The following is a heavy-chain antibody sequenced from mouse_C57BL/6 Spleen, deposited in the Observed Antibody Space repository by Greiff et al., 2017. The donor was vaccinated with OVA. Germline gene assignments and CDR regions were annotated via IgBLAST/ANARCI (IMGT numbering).Heavy chain of an antibody. CDR1: GYAFSSSW. J-gene: IGHJ3*01. Sequence: QVQLQQSGPELVKPGASVKISCKASGYAFSSSWMNWVKQRPGKGLEWIGRIYPGDGDTNYNGKFKGKATLTADKSSSTAYMQLSSLTSEDSAVYFCARSSSDGYYDAYWGQGTLVTVSA. D-gene: IGHD2-3*01. CDR2: IYPGDGDT. CDR3: ARSSSDGYYDAY. V-gene: IGHV1-82*01.